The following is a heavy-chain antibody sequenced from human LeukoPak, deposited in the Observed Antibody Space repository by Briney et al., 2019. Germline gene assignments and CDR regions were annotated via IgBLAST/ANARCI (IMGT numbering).Heavy chain of an antibody. D-gene: IGHD4-17*01. CDR3: AKEIYGDSTGGRFQH. V-gene: IGHV3-48*02. Sequence: PGGSLRLSCAASGFIFSSFSMNWVRQAPGKGLEWISYISSSSRTIYYADSVKGRLTISRDNAKNSLYLQMNSLRDEDTAVYYCAKEIYGDSTGGRFQHWGQGTLVTVSS. J-gene: IGHJ1*01. CDR2: ISSSSRTI. CDR1: GFIFSSFS.